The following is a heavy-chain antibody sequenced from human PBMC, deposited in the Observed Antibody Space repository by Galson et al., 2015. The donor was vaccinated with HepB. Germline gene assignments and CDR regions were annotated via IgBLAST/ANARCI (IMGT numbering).Heavy chain of an antibody. D-gene: IGHD5-24*01. CDR3: ARVTPVEMATKYAFDI. CDR2: INHNSGGT. V-gene: IGHV1-2*06. Sequence: SVKVSCKASGYTFTGYYMHWVRQAPGQGLEWMGRINHNSGGTNYAQKFQGRVTMTRDTSISTAYMELSRLRSDDTAVYYCARVTPVEMATKYAFDIWGQGTMVTVSS. CDR1: GYTFTGYY. J-gene: IGHJ3*02.